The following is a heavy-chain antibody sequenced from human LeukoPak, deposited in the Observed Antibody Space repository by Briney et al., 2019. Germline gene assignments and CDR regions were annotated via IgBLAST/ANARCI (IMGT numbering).Heavy chain of an antibody. D-gene: IGHD4-11*01. CDR3: AGGTPPSYRLFDY. V-gene: IGHV1-2*02. Sequence: ASVKVSCKASGYTFTGYYMHWVRQAPGQGLEWMGWINPNSGGTNYAQKFQGRVTMTRDTSISTAYMELSRLRSDDTAVYYCAGGTPPSYRLFDYWGQGTLVSVSS. J-gene: IGHJ4*02. CDR2: INPNSGGT. CDR1: GYTFTGYY.